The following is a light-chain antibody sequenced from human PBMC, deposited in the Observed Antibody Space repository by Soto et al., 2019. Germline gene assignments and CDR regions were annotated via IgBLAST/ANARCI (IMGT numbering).Light chain of an antibody. CDR2: DVS. CDR3: SSFTSINTGV. V-gene: IGLV2-14*03. Sequence: QSVLTQPASVSGSPGQSITISCTGTSSDVGGYNYVSWYQQHPGKVPKLIIYDVSNRPSGVSTRFSGSKSGNTASLTISGFQAEDEADYYCSSFTSINTGVFGTGTKVTVL. CDR1: SSDVGGYNY. J-gene: IGLJ1*01.